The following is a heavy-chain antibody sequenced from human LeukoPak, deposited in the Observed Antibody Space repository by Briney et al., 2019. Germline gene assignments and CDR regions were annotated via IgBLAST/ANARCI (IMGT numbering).Heavy chain of an antibody. J-gene: IGHJ4*02. CDR3: ASIVKDY. CDR2: INHSGST. Sequence: PSETLSLTCAVYGGSFSGYYWSWIRQPPGKGLEWIGEINHSGSTNYNPSLKSRVTISVDTSKNQFSLKLSSVTAADTAVYYCASIVKDYWGQGTLVTVSP. V-gene: IGHV4-34*01. CDR1: GGSFSGYY. D-gene: IGHD1-26*01.